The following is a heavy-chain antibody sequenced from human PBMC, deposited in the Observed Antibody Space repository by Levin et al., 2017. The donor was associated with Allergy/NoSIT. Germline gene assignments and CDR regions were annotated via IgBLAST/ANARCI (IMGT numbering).Heavy chain of an antibody. CDR1: GFTFSSYG. CDR3: VSSGSSSGYYYYMDV. CDR2: IWYDGSNK. Sequence: PGGSLRLSCAASGFTFSSYGMHWVRQAPGKGLEWVAVIWYDGSNKYYADSVKGRFTISRDNSKNTLYLQMNSLRAEDTAVYYCVSSGSSSGYYYYMDVWGKGTTVTVSS. D-gene: IGHD3-3*01. J-gene: IGHJ6*03. V-gene: IGHV3-33*01.